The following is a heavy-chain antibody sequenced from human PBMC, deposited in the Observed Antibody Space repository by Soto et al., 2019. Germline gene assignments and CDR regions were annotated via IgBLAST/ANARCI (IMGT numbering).Heavy chain of an antibody. D-gene: IGHD6-19*01. CDR2: IYYSGST. J-gene: IGHJ5*02. Sequence: SETLSLTCTVSGGSISSYYWSWIRQPPGKGLEWIGYIYYSGSTSYNPSLRSRVAISVDTSKNQFSLKLSSVTAADTAVYYCARQAPHSSGWFWFDPWGQGTLVTVSS. CDR1: GGSISSYY. CDR3: ARQAPHSSGWFWFDP. V-gene: IGHV4-59*08.